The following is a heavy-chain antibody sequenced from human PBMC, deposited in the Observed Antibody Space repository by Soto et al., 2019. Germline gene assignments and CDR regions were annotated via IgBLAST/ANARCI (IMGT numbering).Heavy chain of an antibody. CDR2: ISGSGSFT. CDR3: AKIPTGSGSSKFDY. D-gene: IGHD3-10*01. Sequence: GGSLRLSCAASGFTLRTNAMNWVRPAPGKGLECISAISGSGSFTHYADSVRGRFTISRDNSQNQLYLQMNNLRGDDTAMYYCAKIPTGSGSSKFDYWGQGIQVTVST. CDR1: GFTLRTNA. J-gene: IGHJ4*02. V-gene: IGHV3-23*01.